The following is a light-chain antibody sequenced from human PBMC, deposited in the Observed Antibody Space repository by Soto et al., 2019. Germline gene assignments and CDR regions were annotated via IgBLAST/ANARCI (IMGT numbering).Light chain of an antibody. CDR3: QHYNNWPWT. V-gene: IGKV3-15*01. J-gene: IGKJ1*01. CDR2: DTY. Sequence: EIVMTQSPATLSVSPGEGATLSCRASQSVGTKLAWYQQKPGQPPSLLIYDTYTRAAGVPARFSGSGSGTAFTLTIAGLQSEDFAVYYCQHYNNWPWTVGQGTKVEI. CDR1: QSVGTK.